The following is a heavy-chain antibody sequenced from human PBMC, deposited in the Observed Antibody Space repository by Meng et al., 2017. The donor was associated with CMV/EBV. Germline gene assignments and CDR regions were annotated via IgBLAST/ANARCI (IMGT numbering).Heavy chain of an antibody. V-gene: IGHV1-18*01. Sequence: ASVKVSCKASGYTFTSYGISWVRQAPGQGLEWMGWISAYNGNTNYAQKFQGRVTITTDESTSTAYMELSNLRSEDTAVYYCASWYDYGMDVWGQGTTVTVSS. CDR2: ISAYNGNT. J-gene: IGHJ6*02. CDR3: ASWYDYGMDV. CDR1: GYTFTSYG.